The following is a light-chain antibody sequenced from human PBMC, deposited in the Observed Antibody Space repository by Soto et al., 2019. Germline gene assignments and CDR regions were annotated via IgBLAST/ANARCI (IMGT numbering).Light chain of an antibody. CDR1: SGDIGAYNY. J-gene: IGLJ3*02. Sequence: QSVLTQPRSVSGSPGQSVTFSCTGTSGDIGAYNYVSWYQFHPCKAPKMIIYDVNKRPSGVPDRFSGSKSGNTASLTISWLQAEDEADYYCCSYAHTSRVFGGGTKLTVL. V-gene: IGLV2-11*01. CDR2: DVN. CDR3: CSYAHTSRV.